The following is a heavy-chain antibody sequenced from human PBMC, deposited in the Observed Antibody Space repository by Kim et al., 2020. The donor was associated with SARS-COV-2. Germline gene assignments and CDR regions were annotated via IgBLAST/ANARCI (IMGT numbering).Heavy chain of an antibody. CDR2: INPSGGST. D-gene: IGHD5-18*01. J-gene: IGHJ6*02. CDR1: GYTFTSYY. CDR3: ARGGFDTAMVNGYYYGMDV. Sequence: ASVKVSCKASGYTFTSYYMHWVRQAPGQGLEWMGIINPSGGSTSYAQKFQGRVTMTRDTSTNTVYMELSSLRSEDTAVYYCARGGFDTAMVNGYYYGMDVWGQGTTVTVSS. V-gene: IGHV1-46*01.